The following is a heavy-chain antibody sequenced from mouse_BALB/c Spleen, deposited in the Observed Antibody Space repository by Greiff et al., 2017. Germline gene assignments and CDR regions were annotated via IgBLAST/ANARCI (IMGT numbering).Heavy chain of an antibody. J-gene: IGHJ4*01. D-gene: IGHD2-14*01. V-gene: IGHV3-6*02. CDR2: ISYDGSN. CDR1: GYSITSGYY. Sequence: EVQLQESGPGLVKPSQSLSLTCSVTGYSITSGYYWNWIRQFPGNKLEWMGYISYDGSNNYNPSLKNRISITRDTSKNQFFLKLNSVTTEDTATYYCAREGEYYRYDGYAMDYWGQGTSVTVSS. CDR3: AREGEYYRYDGYAMDY.